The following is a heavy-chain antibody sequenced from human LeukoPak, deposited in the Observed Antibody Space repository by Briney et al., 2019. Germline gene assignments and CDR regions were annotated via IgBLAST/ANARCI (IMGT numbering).Heavy chain of an antibody. CDR1: GFTFSSYA. D-gene: IGHD3-16*01. J-gene: IGHJ3*02. CDR2: INNSGGNT. V-gene: IGHV3-64D*08. CDR3: VKTMVTFGGLIRTDAFDI. Sequence: GGSLRLSCSASGFTFSSYAIHWVRQAPGKGLEYVLVINNSGGNTQYADSVTSRLTISRDNSKNILYLHMSSLKTEDTAVYYCVKTMVTFGGLIRTDAFDIWGQGTMVIVSS.